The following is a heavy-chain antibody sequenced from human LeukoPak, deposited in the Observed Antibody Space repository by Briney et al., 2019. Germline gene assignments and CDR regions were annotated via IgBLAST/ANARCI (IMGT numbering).Heavy chain of an antibody. V-gene: IGHV1-18*01. D-gene: IGHD3-22*01. CDR1: GYTLTSYG. J-gene: IGHJ5*02. CDR2: ISAYNGNT. Sequence: GASVKVSCKASGYTLTSYGISWVRQAPGQGLEWMGWISAYNGNTNYAQKLQGRVTMTTDTSTSTAYMELRSLRSDDTAVYYCARVCYYDSSGYSRDSNWFDPWGQGTLVTVSS. CDR3: ARVCYYDSSGYSRDSNWFDP.